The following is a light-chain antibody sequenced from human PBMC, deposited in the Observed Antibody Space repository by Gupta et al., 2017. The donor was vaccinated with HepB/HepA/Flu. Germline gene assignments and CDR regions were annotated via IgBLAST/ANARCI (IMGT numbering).Light chain of an antibody. CDR2: GAS. CDR1: QSISSN. CDR3: QQYSNWPPYT. Sequence: EIVMTQSPASLSVSPGERAPLSCRASQSISSNLAWYQQKPGQAPRLLIYGASTRATGIPARFSGSGSGTEFTLTISSLKSEDFAVYYCQQYSNWPPYTFGQGTKLEIK. J-gene: IGKJ2*01. V-gene: IGKV3-15*01.